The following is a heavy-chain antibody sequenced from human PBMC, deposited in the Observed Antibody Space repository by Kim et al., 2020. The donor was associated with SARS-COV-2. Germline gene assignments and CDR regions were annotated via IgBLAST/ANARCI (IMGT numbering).Heavy chain of an antibody. D-gene: IGHD2-15*01. CDR1: GFISSSYA. Sequence: GGSLRLSCAASGFISSSYAMNWVRQTPGKGLEWISAISRSGDRTYYADSVKGRFTISRDNSKNTLYLQMNSLRAEDTAVYYCAKILESNREHYYYGMDVWRQETTVTVS. CDR3: AKILESNREHYYYGMDV. CDR2: ISRSGDRT. V-gene: IGHV3-23*01. J-gene: IGHJ6*02.